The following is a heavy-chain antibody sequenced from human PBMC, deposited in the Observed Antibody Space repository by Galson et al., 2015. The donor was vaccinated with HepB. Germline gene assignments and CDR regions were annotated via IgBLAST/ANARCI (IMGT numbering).Heavy chain of an antibody. D-gene: IGHD1-7*01. V-gene: IGHV1-18*01. Sequence: SVKVSCKASGYTFTSHGISWVRQAPGQGLEWMGWISGYNDNTKYAQKIQGRVTMTADASTGTAYLELRNLRSDDTAVYYCARDSRLELRLNNYFSYGMDVWGQGSAVTVSS. J-gene: IGHJ6*02. CDR2: ISGYNDNT. CDR3: ARDSRLELRLNNYFSYGMDV. CDR1: GYTFTSHG.